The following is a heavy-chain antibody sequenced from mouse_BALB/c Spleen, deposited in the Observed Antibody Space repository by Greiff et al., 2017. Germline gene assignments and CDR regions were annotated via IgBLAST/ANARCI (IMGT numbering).Heavy chain of an antibody. CDR3: ARYYGYYYAMDY. D-gene: IGHD1-2*01. CDR2: INPSTGYT. J-gene: IGHJ4*01. Sequence: VQLQQSGAELARPGASVKMSCKASGYTFTSYTMHWVKQRPGQGLEWIGYINPSTGYTEYNQKFKDKATLTADKSSSTAYMQLSSLTSEDSAVYYCARYYGYYYAMDYWGQGTSVTVSS. V-gene: IGHV1-4*01. CDR1: GYTFTSYT.